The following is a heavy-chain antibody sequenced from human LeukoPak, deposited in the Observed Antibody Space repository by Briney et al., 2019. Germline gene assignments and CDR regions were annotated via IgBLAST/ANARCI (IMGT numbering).Heavy chain of an antibody. CDR1: GGSFSGYY. CDR2: INHSGST. D-gene: IGHD2-8*01. CDR3: ARGPRIVLMVYASAANWFDP. V-gene: IGHV4-34*01. J-gene: IGHJ5*02. Sequence: PSETLSLTCAVYGGSFSGYYWSWIRQPPGKGLEWIGEINHSGSTNYNPSLKSRVTISVDTSKNQFSLKLSSVTAADTAVYYCARGPRIVLMVYASAANWFDPWGQGTLVTVSS.